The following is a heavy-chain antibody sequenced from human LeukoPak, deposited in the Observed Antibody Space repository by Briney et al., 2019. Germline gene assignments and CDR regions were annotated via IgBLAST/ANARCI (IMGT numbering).Heavy chain of an antibody. V-gene: IGHV1-2*02. Sequence: GASVKVSCKASGYTFTGYYMHWVRQAPGQGLEWMGWINPNSGGTSYAQKFQGRVTMTRDTSISTAYMELSRLRSDDTAVYYCARRGGYGDLPDAFDIWGQGTMVTVSS. D-gene: IGHD4-17*01. CDR3: ARRGGYGDLPDAFDI. J-gene: IGHJ3*02. CDR1: GYTFTGYY. CDR2: INPNSGGT.